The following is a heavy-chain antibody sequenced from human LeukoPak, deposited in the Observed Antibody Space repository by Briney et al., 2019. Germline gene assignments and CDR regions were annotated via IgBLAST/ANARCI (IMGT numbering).Heavy chain of an antibody. V-gene: IGHV4-38-2*02. D-gene: IGHD1-1*01. CDR2: IYHSGST. J-gene: IGHJ4*02. CDR1: GYSISSGYY. Sequence: SETLSLTCTVSGYSISSGYYWGWIRQPPGKGLEWIGSIYHSGSTYYNPSLKSRVTISVDTSKNQFSLKLSSVTAADTAVYYCARPRTTGTEGLLWGQGTLVTVFS. CDR3: ARPRTTGTEGLL.